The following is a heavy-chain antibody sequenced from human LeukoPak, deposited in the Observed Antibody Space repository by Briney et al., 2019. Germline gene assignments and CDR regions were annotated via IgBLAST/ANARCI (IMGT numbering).Heavy chain of an antibody. CDR2: IRRKVNSYTT. V-gene: IGHV3-72*01. CDR1: GFSFSDYY. J-gene: IGHJ3*01. D-gene: IGHD3-22*01. CDR3: IRVGEYYDSNGFSLDALDA. Sequence: AGGSLRLSCAASGFSFSDYYMDWVRQAPGKGLEWIGRIRRKVNSYTTAYAASVEGRFTVSRDDSKNSVYLQMNSLKNEDTAVYYCIRVGEYYDSNGFSLDALDAWGQGTMVTVSS.